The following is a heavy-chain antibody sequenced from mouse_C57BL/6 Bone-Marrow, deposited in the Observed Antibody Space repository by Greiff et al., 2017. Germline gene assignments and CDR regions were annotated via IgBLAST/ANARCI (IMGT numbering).Heavy chain of an antibody. J-gene: IGHJ1*03. CDR2: IYPGGGYT. D-gene: IGHD1-1*01. Sequence: QVQLQQSGAELVRPGTSVKMSCKASGYTFTNYWIGWAKQRPGHGLEWIGDIYPGGGYTNYNEKFKGKATLTADKSSSTAYMQFSSLTSEDSAIYYCARGNYGSSYGGYFDVWGTGTTVTVSS. CDR1: GYTFTNYW. CDR3: ARGNYGSSYGGYFDV. V-gene: IGHV1-63*01.